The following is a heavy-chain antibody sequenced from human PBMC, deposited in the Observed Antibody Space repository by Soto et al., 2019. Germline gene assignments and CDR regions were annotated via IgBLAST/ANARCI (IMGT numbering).Heavy chain of an antibody. J-gene: IGHJ4*02. Sequence: QVQLVESGGGVVQPGTSLRLSCAASGFTFNAYGMHWVRQAPGKGLEWVAVIWYDGSNKDYADSVKGRFTISRDNSKNTLYLQMNSLRAEDTAVYYCARDKFDYFDNSASFDYWGQGALVTVSS. V-gene: IGHV3-33*01. D-gene: IGHD3-22*01. CDR1: GFTFNAYG. CDR2: IWYDGSNK. CDR3: ARDKFDYFDNSASFDY.